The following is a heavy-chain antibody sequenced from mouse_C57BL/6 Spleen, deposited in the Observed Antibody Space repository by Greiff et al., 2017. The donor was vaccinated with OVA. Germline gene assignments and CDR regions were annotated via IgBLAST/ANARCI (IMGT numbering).Heavy chain of an antibody. D-gene: IGHD1-1*01. V-gene: IGHV1-54*01. CDR3: ASGGTTVAAGYFDF. CDR2: INPGSGGT. Sequence: VQLVESGAELVRPGTSVKVSCKASGYAFTNYLIEWVKQRPGQGLAWIGVINPGSGGTNYNEKFQGKATLTADKSSRTAYMQLRSLTSEDSAVYFCASGGTTVAAGYFDFWGTGTTVTVSS. CDR1: GYAFTNYL. J-gene: IGHJ1*03.